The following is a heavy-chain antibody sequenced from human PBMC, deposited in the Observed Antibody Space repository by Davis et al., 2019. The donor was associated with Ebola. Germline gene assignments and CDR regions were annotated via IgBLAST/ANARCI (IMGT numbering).Heavy chain of an antibody. CDR3: ARGAGGSSGWYHY. V-gene: IGHV1-2*06. CDR1: GYTFTGYY. D-gene: IGHD6-19*01. Sequence: ASVKVSCKASGYTFTGYYMHWVRQAPGQGLEWMGRINPNSGGTNYAQKFQGRVTMTRGTSISPAYMELGRLKSEDTAVYYCARGAGGSSGWYHYWGQGTLVTVSS. CDR2: INPNSGGT. J-gene: IGHJ4*02.